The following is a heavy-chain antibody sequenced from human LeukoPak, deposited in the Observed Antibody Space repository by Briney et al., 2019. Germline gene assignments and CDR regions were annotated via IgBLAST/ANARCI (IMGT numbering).Heavy chain of an antibody. CDR3: VKNIVVVEAAPVGAFDI. V-gene: IGHV3-64D*06. CDR1: AFTSSSYA. D-gene: IGHD2-15*01. CDR2: ISSNGGST. J-gene: IGHJ3*02. Sequence: ASMRLSSSASAFTSSSYAMHCFRQAPGGGLQYVSAISSNGGSTNYAASVKGRFTISGDNSKNTLYLQLSSLTAEDTAVYYCVKNIVVVEAAPVGAFDIWSQGTMVTVSS.